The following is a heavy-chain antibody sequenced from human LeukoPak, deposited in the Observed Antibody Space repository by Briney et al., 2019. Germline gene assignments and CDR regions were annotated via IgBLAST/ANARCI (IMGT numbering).Heavy chain of an antibody. J-gene: IGHJ3*02. Sequence: GGSLRLSCAASGFTFSSYAMHWVRQAPGKGLEWVAVILYDGSNKYYADSVKGRFTISRDNSKNTLYLQMNSLRAEDTAVYYCARDLGAFDIWGQGTMVTVSS. CDR2: ILYDGSNK. CDR1: GFTFSSYA. CDR3: ARDLGAFDI. V-gene: IGHV3-30-3*01. D-gene: IGHD3-16*01.